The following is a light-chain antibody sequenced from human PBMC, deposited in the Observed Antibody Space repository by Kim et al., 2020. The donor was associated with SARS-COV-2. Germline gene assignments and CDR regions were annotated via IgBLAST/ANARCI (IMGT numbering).Light chain of an antibody. CDR1: SGSIATNY. CDR2: EDN. CDR3: QSYDTSNQGVV. Sequence: TITISCTRSSGSIATNYVHWYQQRPGSAPTTLIYEDNQRLSGVPERFSGSIDSSSNSASLTISGLKPEDEADYYCQSYDTSNQGVVFGGGTQLTVL. V-gene: IGLV6-57*03. J-gene: IGLJ3*02.